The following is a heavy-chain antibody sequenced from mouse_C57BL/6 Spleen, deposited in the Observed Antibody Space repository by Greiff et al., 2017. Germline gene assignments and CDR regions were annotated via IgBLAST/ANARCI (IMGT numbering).Heavy chain of an antibody. Sequence: QVQLQQPGAELVRPGSSVKLSCKASGYTFTSYWMHWVKQRPIQGLEWIGNIDPSDSETHYNQKFKDKATLTVDKSSSTAYMQLSSLTSEDSAVYYCEREGEYDGGYYFDYWGQGTTRTVSS. CDR1: GYTFTSYW. J-gene: IGHJ2*01. CDR3: EREGEYDGGYYFDY. CDR2: IDPSDSET. D-gene: IGHD2-14*01. V-gene: IGHV1-52*01.